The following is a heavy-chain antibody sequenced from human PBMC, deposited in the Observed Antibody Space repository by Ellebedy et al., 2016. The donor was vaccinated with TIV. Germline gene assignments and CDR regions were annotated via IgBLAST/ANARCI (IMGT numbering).Heavy chain of an antibody. CDR2: MNPNSGNT. D-gene: IGHD3-22*01. Sequence: ASVKVSCKASGYTFTSYDINWVRQATGQGLEWMGWMNPNSGNTGYAQKFQGRVTMTRNNSITTAYMELSSLRSEDTAVYYCARGGHYYDSSGYLNMAFDIWGQGTMVTVSS. CDR3: ARGGHYYDSSGYLNMAFDI. J-gene: IGHJ3*02. CDR1: GYTFTSYD. V-gene: IGHV1-8*01.